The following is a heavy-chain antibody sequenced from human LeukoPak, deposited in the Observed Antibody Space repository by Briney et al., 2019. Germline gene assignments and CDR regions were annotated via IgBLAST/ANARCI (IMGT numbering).Heavy chain of an antibody. CDR2: IAYDGSNE. CDR3: ARDHEWGRAYFDY. J-gene: IGHJ4*02. CDR1: GFTFSNYG. D-gene: IGHD1-26*01. Sequence: GGSLRLSCAASGFTFSNYGMHWVRQAPGKGLEWVAVIAYDGSNEYYAEFVKGRFTISRDNSKNTLYLQMNSLRAEDTAVYYCARDHEWGRAYFDYWGQGTLVTVSS. V-gene: IGHV3-30*03.